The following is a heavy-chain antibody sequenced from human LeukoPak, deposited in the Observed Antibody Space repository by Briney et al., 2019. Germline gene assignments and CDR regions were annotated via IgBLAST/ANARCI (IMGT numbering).Heavy chain of an antibody. V-gene: IGHV1-2*02. D-gene: IGHD5-12*01. Sequence: ASVKVSCKASGYTFTGYYMHWVRQAPGRGLEWMGWINPNSGGTNYAQKFQGRVTMTRDTSISTAYMELSRLRSDDTAVYYCARSYGGYDFVFDYWGQGTLVTVSS. J-gene: IGHJ4*02. CDR2: INPNSGGT. CDR3: ARSYGGYDFVFDY. CDR1: GYTFTGYY.